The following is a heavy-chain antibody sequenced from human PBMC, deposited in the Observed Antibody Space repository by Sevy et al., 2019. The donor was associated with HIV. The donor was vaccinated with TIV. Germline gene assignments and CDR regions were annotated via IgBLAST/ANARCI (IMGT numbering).Heavy chain of an antibody. CDR2: IYHSGTT. V-gene: IGHV4-4*02. D-gene: IGHD3-16*01. CDR3: ARLTGGVDSGFQH. Sequence: SETLSLTCAVSDGSIRSSNWWSWVRQSPGKGLEWIGEIYHSGTTNRNPSLKSRVTISIDKSKNLFSLKWSSVTAADTAVYYCARLTGGVDSGFQHWGQGTLVTVSS. J-gene: IGHJ1*01. CDR1: DGSIRSSNW.